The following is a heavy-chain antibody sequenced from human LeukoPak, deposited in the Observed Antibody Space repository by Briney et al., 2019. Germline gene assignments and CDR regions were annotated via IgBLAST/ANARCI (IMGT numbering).Heavy chain of an antibody. CDR2: IYYSGST. J-gene: IGHJ3*02. V-gene: IGHV4-59*08. CDR1: GGSISSYY. Sequence: SETLSLTCTDSGGSISSYYWSWIRQPPGKGLEWIGYIYYSGSTNYNPSLKSRVTISVDTSKNQFSLKLSSVTAADTAVYYCARQRGRGDAFDIWGQGTMVTVSS. D-gene: IGHD3-10*01. CDR3: ARQRGRGDAFDI.